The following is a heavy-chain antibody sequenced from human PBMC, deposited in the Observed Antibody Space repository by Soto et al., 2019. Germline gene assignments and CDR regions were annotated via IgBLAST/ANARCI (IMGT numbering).Heavy chain of an antibody. D-gene: IGHD1-26*01. CDR3: ARGEQYSGRIFDY. CDR2: TYYRSKWYY. J-gene: IGHJ4*01. Sequence: SQTLSLTCAITGDSVSSNSAGWSWVRQSPSRGLEWLGRTYYRSKWYYEYAVSVRGRITINPDTSKNQYSLQLNSVTPEDTAVYFCARGEQYSGRIFDYWGQLTQVTVSS. V-gene: IGHV6-1*01. CDR1: GDSVSSNSAG.